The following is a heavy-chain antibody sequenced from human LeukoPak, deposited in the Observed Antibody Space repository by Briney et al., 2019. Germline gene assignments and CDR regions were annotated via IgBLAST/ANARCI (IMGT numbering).Heavy chain of an antibody. Sequence: GGSLRLSCAASGFTFTTYWMSWVRQAPGKGLEWVSAISGSGGSTYYAYSVKGRFTISRDNSKNALYLQMNSLRAEDTAVYYCAKASAMIVVVSKHFDYWGQGTLVTVSS. CDR1: GFTFTTYW. V-gene: IGHV3-23*01. CDR3: AKASAMIVVVSKHFDY. J-gene: IGHJ4*02. CDR2: ISGSGGST. D-gene: IGHD3-22*01.